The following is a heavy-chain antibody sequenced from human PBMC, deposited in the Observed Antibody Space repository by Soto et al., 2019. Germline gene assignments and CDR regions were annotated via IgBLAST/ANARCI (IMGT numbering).Heavy chain of an antibody. CDR3: ASGCTTETTATNWFDP. CDR2: ISSSSDYI. J-gene: IGHJ5*02. CDR1: GFTFSTYS. D-gene: IGHD1-1*01. V-gene: IGHV3-21*01. Sequence: EVQLVESGGGLVKPGGSLRLSCAASGFTFSTYSMNCVRQAPGKGLEWVPSISSSSDYIYYADSVKGRFTISRDNAKNSLDLQMNSLSDYDTAFYYCASGCTTETTATNWFDPWGQGTLVTGSS.